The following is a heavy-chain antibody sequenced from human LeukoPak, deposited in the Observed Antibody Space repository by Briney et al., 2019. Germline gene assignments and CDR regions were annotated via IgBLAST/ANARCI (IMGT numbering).Heavy chain of an antibody. CDR2: IYPRDGST. Sequence: GASVKVSCKASGYTFTSNYIHWVRQAPGQGLEWMGMIYPRDGSTSYAQKIQARVTVTRDTSTSTVHMELSGLRSEDTAVYYCARDQEGFDYWGQGTLVTVSS. CDR3: ARDQEGFDY. J-gene: IGHJ4*02. V-gene: IGHV1-46*01. CDR1: GYTFTSNY.